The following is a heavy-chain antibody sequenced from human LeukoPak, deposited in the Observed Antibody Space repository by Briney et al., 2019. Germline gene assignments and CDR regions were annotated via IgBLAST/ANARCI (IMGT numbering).Heavy chain of an antibody. Sequence: PSETLSLTCTVSGGSISSGSYYWSWIRQPAGKGLEWIGRIYTSGSTNYNPSLKSRVTISVDTSKNQFSLKLSSVTAADTAVYYCARESRVGGYFDFWGQGILVTVSS. D-gene: IGHD3-16*01. CDR1: GGSISSGSYY. J-gene: IGHJ4*02. CDR2: IYTSGST. V-gene: IGHV4-61*02. CDR3: ARESRVGGYFDF.